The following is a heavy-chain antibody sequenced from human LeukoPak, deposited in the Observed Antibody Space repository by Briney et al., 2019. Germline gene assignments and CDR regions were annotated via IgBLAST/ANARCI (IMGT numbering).Heavy chain of an antibody. CDR3: ARHVSVAVTNFFDY. D-gene: IGHD6-19*01. CDR1: GGSISSRNYY. V-gene: IGHV4-39*01. J-gene: IGHJ4*02. Sequence: SETLSLTCTVSGGSISSRNYYWGWIRQPPGKGLEWIGGVYYTGTTYSNPSLKSRVTISVDTSKNQFSLRLSSVTAADTAVYYCARHVSVAVTNFFDYWGQGTLVTVSS. CDR2: VYYTGTT.